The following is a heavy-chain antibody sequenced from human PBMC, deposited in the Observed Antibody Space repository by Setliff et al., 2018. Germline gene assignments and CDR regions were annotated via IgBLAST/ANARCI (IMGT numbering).Heavy chain of an antibody. CDR2: IYSSGSS. CDR1: GGSISSHY. Sequence: SETLSLTCTVSGGSISSHYWSWIRQPPGKGLEWIGDIYSSGSSNYNPSLKSRVTISVDTSKNQFSLRLSSVTAADTAVYYCARAAKYDSSGYYGFWFDPWGQGNLVTVSS. V-gene: IGHV4-59*11. J-gene: IGHJ5*02. D-gene: IGHD3-22*01. CDR3: ARAAKYDSSGYYGFWFDP.